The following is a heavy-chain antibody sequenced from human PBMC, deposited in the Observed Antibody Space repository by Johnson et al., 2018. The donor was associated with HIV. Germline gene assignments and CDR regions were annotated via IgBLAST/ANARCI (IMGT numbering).Heavy chain of an antibody. CDR2: INWNGDST. J-gene: IGHJ3*02. CDR3: AAMMPVGSYYDMCDFDI. CDR1: GFTFDDYD. D-gene: IGHD1-26*01. Sequence: VKLVESGGGVVQPGGSLRLSCAASGFTFDDYDMSWVRQGPGTGLEWVSGINWNGDSTGYADSVKGRFTISRDNSKNTLYLQMNSLRAEDTAVYYCAAMMPVGSYYDMCDFDIWGQGTMVTVSS. V-gene: IGHV3-20*04.